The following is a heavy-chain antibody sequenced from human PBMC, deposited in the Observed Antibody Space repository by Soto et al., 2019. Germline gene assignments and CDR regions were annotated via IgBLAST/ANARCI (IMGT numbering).Heavy chain of an antibody. J-gene: IGHJ4*02. V-gene: IGHV3-53*01. D-gene: IGHD6-19*01. Sequence: EVQLVESGGGLIQPGGSLRLSCAASGFAVSSKYMTWVRQAPGKGLEWVSVIYGGGTTYYADSVKGRFTISRDTAKNKLYRQMNSLRAEDTAVYYCVQTTGWPGFDFWGQGTLVTVSS. CDR2: IYGGGTT. CDR1: GFAVSSKY. CDR3: VQTTGWPGFDF.